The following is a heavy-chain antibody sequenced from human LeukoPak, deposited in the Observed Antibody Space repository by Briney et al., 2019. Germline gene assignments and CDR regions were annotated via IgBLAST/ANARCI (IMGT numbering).Heavy chain of an antibody. J-gene: IGHJ4*02. CDR3: ATSKGLLLSLDY. Sequence: ASVKVSCKVSGYTLTELSMHWVRQAPGKGLEWMGGFDPEDGETIYAQKFQGRVTMTEDTSTDTAYMELCSLRSEDTAVYYCATSKGLLLSLDYWGQGTLVTVSS. D-gene: IGHD2-21*02. CDR1: GYTLTELS. V-gene: IGHV1-24*01. CDR2: FDPEDGET.